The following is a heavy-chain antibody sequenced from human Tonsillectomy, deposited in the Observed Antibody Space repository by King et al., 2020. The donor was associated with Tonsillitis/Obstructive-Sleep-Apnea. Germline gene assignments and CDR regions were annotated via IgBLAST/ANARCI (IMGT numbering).Heavy chain of an antibody. CDR3: ASXYYXXSSGXXFEYXQH. CDR2: ISSSGSTI. D-gene: IGHD3-22*01. V-gene: IGHV3-48*03. CDR1: GFTFSSYE. J-gene: IGHJ1*01. Sequence: VQLVESGGGLVQPGGSLRLSCAASGFTFSSYEMNWVRQAPGKGLEWVSYISSSGSTIYYADSVKGRFTISRDNAKNSLYLQMNSLRAEDTAVYYCASXYYXXSSGXXFEYXQHWXXGTLVTVXS.